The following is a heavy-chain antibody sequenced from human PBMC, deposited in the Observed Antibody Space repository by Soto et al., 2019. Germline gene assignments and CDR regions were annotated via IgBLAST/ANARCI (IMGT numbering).Heavy chain of an antibody. V-gene: IGHV3-7*01. D-gene: IGHD1-20*01. Sequence: EVQLVESGGGLVQSGGSLRLSCAASGFTFTTYWMTWVRQTPGKGLEWVANIKPDGSERYYSDSVKGRLTISRDNAKRSLYLQMNSLRPEDTAVYYCTVRYTDYWGQGTVVTVSS. CDR3: TVRYTDY. CDR1: GFTFTTYW. J-gene: IGHJ4*02. CDR2: IKPDGSER.